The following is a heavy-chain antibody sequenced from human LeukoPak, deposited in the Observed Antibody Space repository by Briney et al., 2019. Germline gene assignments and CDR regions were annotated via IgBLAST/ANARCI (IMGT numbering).Heavy chain of an antibody. CDR3: ARYIAAAGTWYYFDY. V-gene: IGHV3-21*05. J-gene: IGHJ4*02. D-gene: IGHD6-13*01. CDR1: GFTFSSYA. CDR2: ISSSSSYT. Sequence: GSLRLSCAASGFTFSSYAMSWVRQAPGKGLEWVSYISSSSSYTNYADSVKGRFTISRDNAKNSLYLQMNSLRAEDTAVYYCARYIAAAGTWYYFDYWGQGTLVTVSS.